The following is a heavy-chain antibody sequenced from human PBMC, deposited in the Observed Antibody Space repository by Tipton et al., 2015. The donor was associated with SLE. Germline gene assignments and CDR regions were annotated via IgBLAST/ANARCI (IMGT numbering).Heavy chain of an antibody. CDR1: GFTFDDYA. D-gene: IGHD2-2*01. CDR2: ISEEGSTE. J-gene: IGHJ3*01. CDR3: ARDKVRYAFDL. V-gene: IGHV3-43*02. Sequence: SLRLSCAASGFTFDDYAMHWVRQAPGKGLEWVSLISEEGSTEDYAGSVRGRFTISRDNSKNSLYLEMNSLRTDDTALYFCARDKVRYAFDLWGQGTMVTVST.